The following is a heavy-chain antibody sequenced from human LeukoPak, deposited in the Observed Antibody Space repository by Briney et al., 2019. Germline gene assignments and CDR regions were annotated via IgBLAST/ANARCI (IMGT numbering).Heavy chain of an antibody. CDR2: MYPDDSDT. Sequence: GESLTLSCTGSGYIFSHYWIGWGGQMPGKGLEWMGIMYPDDSDTIYSQSFQGNVTISADKSISTTYLQWDSLKASDTGMYYCGRQVVRSSSGWKFGYWGQGTLVTVSS. V-gene: IGHV5-51*01. CDR3: GRQVVRSSSGWKFGY. CDR1: GYIFSHYW. D-gene: IGHD6-19*01. J-gene: IGHJ4*02.